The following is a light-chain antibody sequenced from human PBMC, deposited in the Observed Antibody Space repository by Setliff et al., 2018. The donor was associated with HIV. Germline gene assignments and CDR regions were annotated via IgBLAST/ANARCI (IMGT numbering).Light chain of an antibody. V-gene: IGLV2-14*03. CDR2: EVT. J-gene: IGLJ1*01. CDR3: NSYTSRSVDV. CDR1: SSDVGGYNY. Sequence: QSVLTQPASVSGSPGQSITISCTGTSSDVGGYNYVSWYQQHPGKAPKLMIYEVTNRPSGVSNRFSGSKSGNTASLTISGLQAEDEADYYCNSYTSRSVDVFGTGTKVTVL.